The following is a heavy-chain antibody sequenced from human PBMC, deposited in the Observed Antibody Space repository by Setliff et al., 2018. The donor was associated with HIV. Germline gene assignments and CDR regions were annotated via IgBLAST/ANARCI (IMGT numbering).Heavy chain of an antibody. V-gene: IGHV4-28*01. Sequence: SETLSLTCTVSGDSISSYWWGWIRQPPGKGLEWIGYLYNSRGTYYNPSLKSRVTMSVDTSKNQFSLKVRSVTAVDTAVYYCARSALWFGKADWYVDLWGRGTLVTVSS. CDR2: LYNSRGT. CDR3: ARSALWFGKADWYVDL. CDR1: GDSISSYW. J-gene: IGHJ2*01. D-gene: IGHD3-10*01.